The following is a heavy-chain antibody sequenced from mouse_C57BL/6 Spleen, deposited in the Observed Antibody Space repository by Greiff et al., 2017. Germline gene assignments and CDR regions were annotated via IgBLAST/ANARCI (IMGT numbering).Heavy chain of an antibody. CDR2: IYPGNGDT. CDR3: ARLGDGHNDY. V-gene: IGHV1-12*01. J-gene: IGHJ2*01. D-gene: IGHD6-1*01. Sequence: QVQLKQSGAELVRPGASVKMSCKASGYTFTSYHMHWVKQPPRQGLAWIGAIYPGNGDTSYNQKFQGKATMTVDNYSSTAYMQLSSLTSEDSAVYFCARLGDGHNDYGGQGTTLTVSS. CDR1: GYTFTSYH.